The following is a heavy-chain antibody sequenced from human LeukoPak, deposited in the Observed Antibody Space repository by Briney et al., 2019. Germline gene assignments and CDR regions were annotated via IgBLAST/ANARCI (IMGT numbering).Heavy chain of an antibody. CDR2: IYYSGST. CDR3: ARLDDDFWSGYPSWFDP. D-gene: IGHD3-3*01. V-gene: IGHV4-39*01. J-gene: IGHJ5*02. Sequence: SETLSLTCTVSGGSISSSSYYWGWIRQPPGKGLEWIGSIYYSGSTYYNPSLKSRVTISVDTSKNQFSLKLSSVTAADTAVYYCARLDDDFWSGYPSWFDPWGQGTLVTVSS. CDR1: GGSISSSSYY.